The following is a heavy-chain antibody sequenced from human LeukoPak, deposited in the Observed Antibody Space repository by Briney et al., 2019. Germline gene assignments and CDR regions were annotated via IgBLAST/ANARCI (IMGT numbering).Heavy chain of an antibody. CDR1: GFTFRSYA. J-gene: IGHJ4*02. V-gene: IGHV3-23*01. CDR2: VSGSGSNT. Sequence: GGSLRLSCAASGFTFRSYAMSWVRQAPGKGLEWVSAVSGSGSNTYYADSVRGRFTISRDNAKNSLYLQMNSLRAEDTAVYYCARAGSLWFGESKFDYWGQGTLVTVSS. D-gene: IGHD3-10*01. CDR3: ARAGSLWFGESKFDY.